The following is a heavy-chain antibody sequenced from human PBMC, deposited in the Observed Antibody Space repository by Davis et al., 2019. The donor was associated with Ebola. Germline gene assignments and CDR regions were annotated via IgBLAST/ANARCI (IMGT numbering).Heavy chain of an antibody. Sequence: GESLKISCAASGFTFSNYWMYWVRQAPGKGLVWVSRINRDESGTTYADSVKGRFSISRDNSKDTLYLQMNSLRGEDTAVYYCAKGDTAKDWGQGTLVTVSS. CDR2: INRDESGT. V-gene: IGHV3-74*01. CDR3: AKGDTAKD. CDR1: GFTFSNYW. D-gene: IGHD5-18*01. J-gene: IGHJ4*02.